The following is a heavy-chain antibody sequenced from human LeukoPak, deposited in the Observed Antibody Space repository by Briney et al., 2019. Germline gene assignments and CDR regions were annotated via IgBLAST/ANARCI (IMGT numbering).Heavy chain of an antibody. CDR1: GFTFSYYW. D-gene: IGHD1-26*01. Sequence: GGSLRLSCAASGFTFSYYWMHWVRHAPGKGLVWVSRINSHGTSTSYADSVEGRFTISRDNAKNTLYLQMSSLRAEDTAVYYCLRGDYGSYYNYDYWGQGTLVTVSS. J-gene: IGHJ4*02. CDR2: INSHGTST. V-gene: IGHV3-74*01. CDR3: LRGDYGSYYNYDY.